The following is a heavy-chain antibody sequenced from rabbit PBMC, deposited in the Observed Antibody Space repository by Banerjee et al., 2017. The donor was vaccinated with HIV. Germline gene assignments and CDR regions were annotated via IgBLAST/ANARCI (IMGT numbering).Heavy chain of an antibody. D-gene: IGHD6-1*01. CDR2: IYAGSSGNT. CDR1: GFSFSSSYW. V-gene: IGHV1S40*01. J-gene: IGHJ4*01. CDR3: ARGDYTYGYTGYDL. Sequence: QSLEESGGDLVKPGASLTLTCTASGFSFSSSYWICWVRQAPGKGLEWITCIYAGSSGNTYYASWAKGRFTISKTSSTTVTLRMTSLTAADTATYFCARGDYTYGYTGYDLWGQGTLVTVS.